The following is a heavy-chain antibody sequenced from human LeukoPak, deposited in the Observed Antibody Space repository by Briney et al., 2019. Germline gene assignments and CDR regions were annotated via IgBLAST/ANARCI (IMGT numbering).Heavy chain of an antibody. D-gene: IGHD2-8*02. CDR1: GFTFSSHW. J-gene: IGHJ4*02. CDR2: INSDGSST. Sequence: GGSLRLSCAASGFTFSSHWMHWVRQAPGKGLVWVSRINSDGSSTSYADSVKGRFTISRDNAKNTLYLQMNSLRAEDTAVYYFASQSLYWDFDYWGQGTLVTVSS. V-gene: IGHV3-74*01. CDR3: ASQSLYWDFDY.